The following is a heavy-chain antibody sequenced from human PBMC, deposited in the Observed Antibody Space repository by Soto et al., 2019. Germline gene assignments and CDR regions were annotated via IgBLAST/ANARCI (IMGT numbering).Heavy chain of an antibody. J-gene: IGHJ4*02. CDR3: AHRPSYCSGGSCYSGFDY. Sequence: SGPTLLKPTQTLTLTGTFSGFSLSCSGLGLSWIRQPPGKALEWLALIYWDDDKRYSPSLKSRLTITKDTSKNQVVLTMTNMDPVDTATYYCAHRPSYCSGGSCYSGFDYWGQ. V-gene: IGHV2-5*02. CDR2: IYWDDDK. D-gene: IGHD2-15*01. CDR1: GFSLSCSGLG.